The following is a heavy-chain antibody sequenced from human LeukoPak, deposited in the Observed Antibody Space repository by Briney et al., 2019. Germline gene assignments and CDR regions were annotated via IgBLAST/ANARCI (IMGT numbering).Heavy chain of an antibody. Sequence: ASVKVSCKASGYTFTSYAMHWVRQAPGQRLEWMGWINAGNGNTKYSQKLQGRVTITRDTSASTAYMELSSLRSEDTAVYYCAVGYCSSTSCSFPFDYWGQGTLVTVSS. J-gene: IGHJ4*02. D-gene: IGHD2-2*01. CDR1: GYTFTSYA. V-gene: IGHV1-3*01. CDR2: INAGNGNT. CDR3: AVGYCSSTSCSFPFDY.